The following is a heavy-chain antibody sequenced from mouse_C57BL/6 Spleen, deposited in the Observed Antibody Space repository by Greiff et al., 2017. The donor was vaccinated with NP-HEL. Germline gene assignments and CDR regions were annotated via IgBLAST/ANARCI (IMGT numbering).Heavy chain of an antibody. V-gene: IGHV1-82*01. CDR1: GYAFSSSW. D-gene: IGHD1-1*01. Sequence: VQLQQSGPELVKPGASVKISCKASGYAFSSSWMNWVKQRPGKGLEWIGRIYPGDGDTNYNGKFKGKATLTADKSSSTAYMQLSSLTSEDSAVYFCARSRGSSPWFAYWGQGTLVTVSA. CDR3: ARSRGSSPWFAY. J-gene: IGHJ3*01. CDR2: IYPGDGDT.